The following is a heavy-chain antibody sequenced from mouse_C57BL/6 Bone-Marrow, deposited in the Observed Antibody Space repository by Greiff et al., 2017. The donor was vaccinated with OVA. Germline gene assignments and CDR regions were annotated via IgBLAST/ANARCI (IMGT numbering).Heavy chain of an antibody. CDR3: AKQYGSSRHWYLDV. CDR1: GFTFSDYG. V-gene: IGHV5-17*01. Sequence: VQLQQSGGGLVKPGGSLKLSCAASGFTFSDYGMHWVRQAPEKGLEWVAYISSGSSTIYYADTVKGRFTISRDNAKNTLFLQMTSLRSEDTAMYYCAKQYGSSRHWYLDVWGTGTTVTGSS. CDR2: ISSGSSTI. J-gene: IGHJ1*03. D-gene: IGHD1-1*01.